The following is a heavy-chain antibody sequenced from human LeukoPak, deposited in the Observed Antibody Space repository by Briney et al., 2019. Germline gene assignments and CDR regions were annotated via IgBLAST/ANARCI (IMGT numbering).Heavy chain of an antibody. D-gene: IGHD6-19*01. CDR2: ISSSSSYI. J-gene: IGHJ4*02. Sequence: GRSLRLSCAASGFTFSSYSMNWVRQAPGKGLEWVSSISSSSSYIYYADSVKGRFTISRDNAKNSLYLQMNSLRAEDTAVYYCARDIQWLVPGYWGQGTLVTVSS. CDR3: ARDIQWLVPGY. V-gene: IGHV3-21*01. CDR1: GFTFSSYS.